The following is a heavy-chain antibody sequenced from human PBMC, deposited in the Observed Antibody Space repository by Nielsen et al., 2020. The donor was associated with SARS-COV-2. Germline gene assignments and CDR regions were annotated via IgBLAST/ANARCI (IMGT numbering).Heavy chain of an antibody. J-gene: IGHJ4*02. CDR1: GVSFSGYY. D-gene: IGHD3-22*01. Sequence: SETLSLTCAVYGVSFSGYYWSWIRQPPGKGLEWIGYIYYSGSTNYNPSLKSRVTISVDTSKNQFSLKLSSVTAADTAVYYCARESGNYYDSSAYYFDYWGQGTLVTVSS. CDR3: ARESGNYYDSSAYYFDY. CDR2: IYYSGST. V-gene: IGHV4-59*01.